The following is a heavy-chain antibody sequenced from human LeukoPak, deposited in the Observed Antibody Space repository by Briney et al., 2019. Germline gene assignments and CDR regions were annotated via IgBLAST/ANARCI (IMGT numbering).Heavy chain of an antibody. J-gene: IGHJ4*02. Sequence: GSLRLSCAASGFTFSSYSMSWVRQAPGKGLEWVSAISGSGGSTYYADSVKGRFTTSRDNSKNTLYLQMNSLRAEDTAVYYCADAIVGASPGYWGQGALVTVSS. V-gene: IGHV3-23*01. CDR3: ADAIVGASPGY. CDR2: ISGSGGST. CDR1: GFTFSSYS. D-gene: IGHD1-26*01.